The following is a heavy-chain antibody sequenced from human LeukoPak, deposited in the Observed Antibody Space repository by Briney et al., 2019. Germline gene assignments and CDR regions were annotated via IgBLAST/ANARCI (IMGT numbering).Heavy chain of an antibody. CDR2: ISGSGGST. J-gene: IGHJ4*02. V-gene: IGHV3-23*01. CDR1: GFTFSSYA. Sequence: GGSLRLSCAASGFTFSSYAMSWVRQAPGKGLEWVSAISGSGGSTYYADSVKGRFTISRDNSKNTLYLQMNSLRAEDTAVYYCAKDQGIVVVSAAILHFGFDYWGQGTLVTVSS. CDR3: AKDQGIVVVSAAILHFGFDY. D-gene: IGHD2-2*01.